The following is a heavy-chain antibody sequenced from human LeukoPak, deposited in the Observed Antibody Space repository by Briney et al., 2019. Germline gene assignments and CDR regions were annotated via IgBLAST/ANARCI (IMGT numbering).Heavy chain of an antibody. CDR1: GYTFTGYY. V-gene: IGHV1-2*02. D-gene: IGHD3-9*01. CDR2: INPNSGGT. Sequence: GASVKVSCKASGYTFTGYYMHWVRQAPGQGLEGMGWINPNSGGTNYAQKFQGRVTMTRDTSISTAYMELRRLRSDDTAVYYCARAMGTPINRSPWHILTGWALRNWFDPWGQGTLVTVSS. J-gene: IGHJ5*02. CDR3: ARAMGTPINRSPWHILTGWALRNWFDP.